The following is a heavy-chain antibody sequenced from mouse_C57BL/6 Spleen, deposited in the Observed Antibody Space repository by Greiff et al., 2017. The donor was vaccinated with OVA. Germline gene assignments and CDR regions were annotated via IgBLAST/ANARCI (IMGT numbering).Heavy chain of an antibody. J-gene: IGHJ1*03. CDR1: GYTFTSYW. Sequence: QVQLQQPGAELVMPGASVKLSCKASGYTFTSYWMHWVKQRPGQGLEWIGEIDPSDSYTNYNQKFKGKSTLTVDKSSSTAYMQLSSLTSEDYAVYYCARYGVTTAFDVWGTGTTVTVSS. CDR2: IDPSDSYT. D-gene: IGHD2-2*01. V-gene: IGHV1-69*01. CDR3: ARYGVTTAFDV.